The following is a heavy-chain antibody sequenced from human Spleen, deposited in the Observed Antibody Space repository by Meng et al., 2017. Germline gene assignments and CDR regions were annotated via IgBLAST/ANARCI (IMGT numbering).Heavy chain of an antibody. Sequence: QVHLQESGPGLVRPSETLSLTCTVSGGSVSSGNYYWSWVRQPPGKGLEWIGFIYHTGSTDCNPSLKRRVTISVDTSNNHFSLKLTSVTAADTAVYYCARSYGSGTYWYFDLWGRGTLVTVFS. D-gene: IGHD3-10*01. CDR1: GGSVSSGNYY. CDR2: IYHTGST. V-gene: IGHV4-61*03. CDR3: ARSYGSGTYWYFDL. J-gene: IGHJ2*01.